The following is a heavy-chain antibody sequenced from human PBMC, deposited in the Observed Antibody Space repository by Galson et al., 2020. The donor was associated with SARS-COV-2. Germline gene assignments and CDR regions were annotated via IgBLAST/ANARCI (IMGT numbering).Heavy chain of an antibody. CDR3: AHRDDSGSLGAFDI. V-gene: IGHV2-5*02. D-gene: IGHD1-26*01. J-gene: IGHJ3*02. CDR1: EFSLSTSGVS. CDR2: IYWDDDK. Sequence: SGPTLVKPTQTLTLTCTVSEFSLSTSGVSVGWIRQPPGQALEWLALIYWDDDKRYSPSLKNRLTITKDTSKNQVVLTMTNMDPVDTATYYCAHRDDSGSLGAFDIWGQGTMVTVSS.